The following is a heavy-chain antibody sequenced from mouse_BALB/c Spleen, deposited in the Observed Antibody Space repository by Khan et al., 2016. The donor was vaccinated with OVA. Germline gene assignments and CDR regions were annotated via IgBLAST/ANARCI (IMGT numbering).Heavy chain of an antibody. D-gene: IGHD1-1*01. Sequence: QVQLKESGPEVVRPGVSVKISCKGSGDTFSDYAMHWVRQSHAKSLEWIGVISTYNGNPNYNQKLKGKATMTVDKAYSTTEMELSRLTSEDADIYYCARGYFLRRLRGMDYWGQGTSVTVAS. CDR3: ARGYFLRRLRGMDY. V-gene: IGHV1S137*01. CDR2: ISTYNGNP. CDR1: GDTFSDYA. J-gene: IGHJ4*01.